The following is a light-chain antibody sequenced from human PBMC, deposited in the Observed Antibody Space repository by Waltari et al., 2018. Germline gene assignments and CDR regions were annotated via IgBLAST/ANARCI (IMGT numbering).Light chain of an antibody. CDR2: AAS. J-gene: IGKJ1*01. V-gene: IGKV3-20*01. CDR1: QSISKY. CDR3: QNHERLPAT. Sequence: VLTQSPGTLSLSPGETATLSCRASQSISKYLVWYQQRPGHAPRLLIYAASTRATGVPDRFSGSGYGTDFTLTISRLEPEDFAVHYCQNHERLPATFGQGTKVEIK.